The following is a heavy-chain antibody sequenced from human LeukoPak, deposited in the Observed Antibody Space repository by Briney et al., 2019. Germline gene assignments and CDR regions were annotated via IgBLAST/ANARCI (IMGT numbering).Heavy chain of an antibody. CDR1: GFTFGTYA. J-gene: IGHJ4*02. Sequence: GGSLRLSCTSSGFTFGTYAVSWFRQAPGKGLEWVALIRRKTFGGTTEYAASVEGRFTISTDHSKSIAYLQRISLKTEDTAVYYCTRYSGRTDYWGQVAMVTAAS. D-gene: IGHD5-18*01. V-gene: IGHV3-49*03. CDR3: TRYSGRTDY. CDR2: IRRKTFGGTT.